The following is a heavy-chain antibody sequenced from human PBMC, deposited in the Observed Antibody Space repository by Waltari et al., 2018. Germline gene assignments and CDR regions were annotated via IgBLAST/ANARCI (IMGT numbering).Heavy chain of an antibody. CDR2: IHHSGSS. CDR1: GGSFTGYY. D-gene: IGHD1-26*01. V-gene: IGHV4-34*01. CDR3: ARGGGAAGGYYFDS. Sequence: QVQLEPWGAGLLEPSGTLSLTCAAYGGSFTGYYWPWLRQPPGKGLEWIGEIHHSGSSNYSPSLKSRVTLSVETSKNQFSLRLNSVTAADTAVYYCARGGGAAGGYYFDSWDQGTLVTVSS. J-gene: IGHJ4*02.